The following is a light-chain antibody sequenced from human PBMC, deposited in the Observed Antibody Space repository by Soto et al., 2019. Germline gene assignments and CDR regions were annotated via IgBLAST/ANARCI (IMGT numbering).Light chain of an antibody. CDR2: MAS. V-gene: IGKV1-5*03. CDR1: QSIYTW. J-gene: IGKJ1*01. Sequence: DIQMTQSPSTLSASVGDRVTITCRANQSIYTWLAWYQHKPGKAPKFLIYMASSLENGVPSRFSGSGSGTEFTLTIRSLQPDDFATYVCQQYVKYPVTFGQGTKVEIK. CDR3: QQYVKYPVT.